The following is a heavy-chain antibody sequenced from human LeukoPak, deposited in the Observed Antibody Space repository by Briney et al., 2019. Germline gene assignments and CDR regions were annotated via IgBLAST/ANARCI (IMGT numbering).Heavy chain of an antibody. J-gene: IGHJ4*02. CDR3: ARAPLLAAAGTRGFDY. CDR2: IIPIFGTA. CDR1: GGTFSSYA. D-gene: IGHD6-13*01. V-gene: IGHV1-69*01. Sequence: SVKVSCKASGGTFSSYAISWVRQAPGQGLEWMGGIIPIFGTANYAQKFQGRVTITADESTSTAYMELSSLRSEDTAVYYCARAPLLAAAGTRGFDYWGRGTLVTVSS.